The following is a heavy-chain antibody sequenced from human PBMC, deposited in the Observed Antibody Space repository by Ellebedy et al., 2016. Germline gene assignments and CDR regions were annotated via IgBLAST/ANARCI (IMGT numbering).Heavy chain of an antibody. D-gene: IGHD2-2*02. Sequence: GESLKISXAASGFTFSRYGMHWVRQAPGKGLEWVAVIWYDGSNKYYADSVKGRFTISRDNSKNTLYLQMNSLRAEDTAGYYCARDIYCSSTSCYTGGWFDPWGQGTLVTVSS. CDR1: GFTFSRYG. J-gene: IGHJ5*02. CDR2: IWYDGSNK. CDR3: ARDIYCSSTSCYTGGWFDP. V-gene: IGHV3-33*01.